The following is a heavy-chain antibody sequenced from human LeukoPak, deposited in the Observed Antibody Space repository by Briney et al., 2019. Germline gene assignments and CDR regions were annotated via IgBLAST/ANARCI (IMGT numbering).Heavy chain of an antibody. CDR1: GLTLSGSA. CDR3: ARGLYDILTGYYTFDY. D-gene: IGHD3-9*01. V-gene: IGHV3-73*01. CDR2: IRSKANLYAT. J-gene: IGHJ4*02. Sequence: GGSLRLSCEASGLTLSGSAVHWVRQASGRGLEWVGRIRSKANLYATAYPASVKGRFTISRDDSRNTAYLQMNSLETEDTAVYYCARGLYDILTGYYTFDYWGQGTLVTVSS.